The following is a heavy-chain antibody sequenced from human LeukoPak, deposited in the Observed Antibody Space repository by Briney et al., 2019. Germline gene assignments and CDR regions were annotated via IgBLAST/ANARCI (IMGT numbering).Heavy chain of an antibody. Sequence: SVKVSCKASGGTFSSYAISWVRQAPGQGLEWMGGIIPIFGTANYAQKFQGRVTITADESTSTAYMELSSLRSEDTAVYYCASSCSSTSCLPAYYYYYYYMDVWGKGTTVTVSS. CDR1: GGTFSSYA. V-gene: IGHV1-69*01. D-gene: IGHD2-2*01. J-gene: IGHJ6*03. CDR3: ASSCSSTSCLPAYYYYYYYMDV. CDR2: IIPIFGTA.